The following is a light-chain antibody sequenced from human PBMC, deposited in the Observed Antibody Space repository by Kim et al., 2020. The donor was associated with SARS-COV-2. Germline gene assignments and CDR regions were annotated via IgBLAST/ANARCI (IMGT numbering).Light chain of an antibody. Sequence: SPGERPTLSCRASQSVSSIYLALYQQKPGQAPRLLIYGASSRATGIPDRFSGSGSGTDFTLTISRLVPEDFAVYYCQQYGSSHYTFGQGTKLEI. CDR1: QSVSSIY. V-gene: IGKV3-20*01. CDR2: GAS. CDR3: QQYGSSHYT. J-gene: IGKJ2*01.